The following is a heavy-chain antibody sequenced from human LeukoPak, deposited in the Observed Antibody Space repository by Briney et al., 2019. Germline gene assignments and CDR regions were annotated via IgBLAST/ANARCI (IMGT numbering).Heavy chain of an antibody. D-gene: IGHD2-15*01. CDR1: GFTFSSYA. V-gene: IGHV3-30*04. Sequence: GGSLRLSCAASGFTFSSYAMHWVRQAPGKGLEWVAVISYDGSNKYYADSVKGRFTISRDNSRNTLFLQMNSLRAEDTAVYYCATDRATQYFDYWGQGTLVSVSP. J-gene: IGHJ4*02. CDR3: ATDRATQYFDY. CDR2: ISYDGSNK.